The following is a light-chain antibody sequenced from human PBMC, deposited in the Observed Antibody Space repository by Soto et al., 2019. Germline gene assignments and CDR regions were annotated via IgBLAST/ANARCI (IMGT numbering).Light chain of an antibody. J-gene: IGLJ2*01. CDR1: SSDVGGYNY. V-gene: IGLV2-14*01. CDR2: EVS. CDR3: SSYTSSITPVV. Sequence: QSVLTQPASVSGSPGQSITISCTGTSSDVGGYNYVSWYQHHPGKAPKLMIYEVSNRPSGVSNRFSGSKSGNTASLTISGLQAEDEADYYCSSYTSSITPVVFGGGPKVTVL.